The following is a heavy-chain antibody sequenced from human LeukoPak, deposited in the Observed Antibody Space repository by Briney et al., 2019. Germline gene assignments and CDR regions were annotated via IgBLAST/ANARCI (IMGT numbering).Heavy chain of an antibody. J-gene: IGHJ5*02. Sequence: PGGSLRLSCAASGFTFNNCDMHWVRQAPGKGLEWVAFIRYDGRNKYYADSVKGRFTISRDNSKNTLYLLMNSLRAEDTAVYYCARRFGYSYGPSWFDPWGQGTLVTVSS. CDR2: IRYDGRNK. D-gene: IGHD5-18*01. CDR1: GFTFNNCD. V-gene: IGHV3-30*02. CDR3: ARRFGYSYGPSWFDP.